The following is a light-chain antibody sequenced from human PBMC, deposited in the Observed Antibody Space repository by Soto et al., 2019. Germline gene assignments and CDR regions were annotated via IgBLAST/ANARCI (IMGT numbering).Light chain of an antibody. CDR1: SSDVGGYNY. CDR2: EVS. Sequence: QSVLTQPASVSGSPGQSITISCNGTSSDVGGYNYVSWYQQHPGKAPKLMIYEVSNRPSGVSNRFSGSKSGNTASLTISGLQAEDEADYTCSSYTSSTTLVFGTGTKLTVL. J-gene: IGLJ1*01. CDR3: SSYTSSTTLV. V-gene: IGLV2-14*01.